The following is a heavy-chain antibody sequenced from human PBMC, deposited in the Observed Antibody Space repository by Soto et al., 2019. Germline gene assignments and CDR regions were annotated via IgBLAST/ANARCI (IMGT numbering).Heavy chain of an antibody. J-gene: IGHJ5*02. CDR3: ARQPPGVVAAMGSIYNWFDP. V-gene: IGHV4-39*01. D-gene: IGHD2-15*01. CDR2: IYYSGST. Sequence: QLQLQESGPGLVKPSETLSLTCTVSGGSISSSSYYWGWIRQPPGKGLEWIGSIYYSGSTYYNPSLKSRVTISVDTSKNQFSLKLSSVTAADTAVYYCARQPPGVVAAMGSIYNWFDPWGQGTLVTVSS. CDR1: GGSISSSSYY.